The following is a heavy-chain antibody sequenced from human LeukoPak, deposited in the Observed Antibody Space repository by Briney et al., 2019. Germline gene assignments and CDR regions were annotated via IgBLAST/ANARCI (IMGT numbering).Heavy chain of an antibody. CDR2: INHSGST. V-gene: IGHV4-34*01. CDR3: ARGYDYVWGSYPMAYYGN. CDR1: GGSFSGYY. D-gene: IGHD3-16*02. Sequence: SETLSLTCAVYGGSFSGYYWSWIRQPPGKGLEWIGEINHSGSTNYNPSLKSRVTISIDTSKNQFSLKLSSVTAADTAVYYCARGYDYVWGSYPMAYYGNWGQGTLVTVSS. J-gene: IGHJ4*02.